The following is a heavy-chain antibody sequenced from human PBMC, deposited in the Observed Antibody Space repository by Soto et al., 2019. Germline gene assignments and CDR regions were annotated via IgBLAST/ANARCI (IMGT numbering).Heavy chain of an antibody. Sequence: ASVKVSCKASGYPFTKFAVHWVRQAPGQSLEWIAWINVGNGNTKFSQRLQDRVTISIDTSANTAYMELNSLTSEDTGVYYCARGWQQMEFDYWGQGTLVTSPQ. J-gene: IGHJ4*02. D-gene: IGHD1-1*01. CDR2: INVGNGNT. CDR1: GYPFTKFA. V-gene: IGHV1-3*01. CDR3: ARGWQQMEFDY.